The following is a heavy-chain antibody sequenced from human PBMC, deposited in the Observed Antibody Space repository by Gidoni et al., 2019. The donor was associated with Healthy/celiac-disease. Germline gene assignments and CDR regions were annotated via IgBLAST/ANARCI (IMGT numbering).Heavy chain of an antibody. CDR2: INSDGSST. D-gene: IGHD3-16*01. Sequence: GGSLRLSCAASGFTFSSYWMHWVRQAPGKGLVWVSRINSDGSSTSYADSVKGRFTISRDNAKNTLYLQMNSLRAGDTAVYYCAREGAEGAFDIWGQGTMVTVSS. CDR3: AREGAEGAFDI. J-gene: IGHJ3*02. CDR1: GFTFSSYW. V-gene: IGHV3-74*01.